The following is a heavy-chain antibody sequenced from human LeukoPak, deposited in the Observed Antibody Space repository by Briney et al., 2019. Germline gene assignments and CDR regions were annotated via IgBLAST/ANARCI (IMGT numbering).Heavy chain of an antibody. J-gene: IGHJ4*02. D-gene: IGHD3-22*01. CDR3: AREGGYYDSSGYQGDY. CDR2: IYHSGST. CDR1: GYSISSGYY. Sequence: PSETLSLTCTVSGYSISSGYYWGWIRQPPGKGLEWIGSIYHSGSTYYNPSLKSRVTISVDTSKNQFSLKLSSVTAADTAVYYCAREGGYYDSSGYQGDYWGQGTLVTVSS. V-gene: IGHV4-38-2*02.